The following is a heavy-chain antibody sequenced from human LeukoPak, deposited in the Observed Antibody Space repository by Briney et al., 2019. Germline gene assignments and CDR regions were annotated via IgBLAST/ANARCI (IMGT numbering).Heavy chain of an antibody. J-gene: IGHJ4*02. Sequence: GGSLRLSCAASGFTFSSYSMNWVRQAPGKGLEWVSSISSSSSYIYYADSVKGRFTISRDNAKNSLYLQMNSLRAEDTAVYYCARAEPPEWLQAIPFDYWGQGTLVTVSS. V-gene: IGHV3-21*04. CDR3: ARAEPPEWLQAIPFDY. D-gene: IGHD5-12*01. CDR1: GFTFSSYS. CDR2: ISSSSSYI.